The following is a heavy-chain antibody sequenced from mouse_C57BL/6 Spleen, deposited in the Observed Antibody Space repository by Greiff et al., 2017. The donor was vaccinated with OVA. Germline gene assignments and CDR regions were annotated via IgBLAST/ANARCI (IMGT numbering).Heavy chain of an antibody. V-gene: IGHV1-69*01. J-gene: IGHJ4*01. CDR2: IDPSDSYT. CDR1: GYTFTSYW. D-gene: IGHD2-4*01. Sequence: QVQLQQPGAELVMPGASVKLSCKASGYTFTSYWMHWVKQRPGQGLEWIGEIDPSDSYTNYNQKFKGKSTLTVDKSSSTAYMQLSSLTSEDSAVYYCARSGHYDYDRGYYYAMDYWGQGTSVTVSS. CDR3: ARSGHYDYDRGYYYAMDY.